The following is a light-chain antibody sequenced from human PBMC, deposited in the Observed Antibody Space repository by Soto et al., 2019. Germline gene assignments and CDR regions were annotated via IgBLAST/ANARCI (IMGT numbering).Light chain of an antibody. CDR1: QSVRIN. CDR2: GAS. V-gene: IGKV3-15*01. Sequence: EIVMTQSPATLSVSPGERATLSCRASQSVRINLAWYQQKPGQAPRLLIYGASTRATGIPARFSGSGSGTEFTLIISSLQSEDFAVYYCQHYNNWPPWTFGQGTKLEIK. J-gene: IGKJ1*01. CDR3: QHYNNWPPWT.